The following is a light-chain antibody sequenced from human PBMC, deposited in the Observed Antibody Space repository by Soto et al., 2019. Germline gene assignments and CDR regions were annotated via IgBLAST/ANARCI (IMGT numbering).Light chain of an antibody. CDR3: SSYTSSSTLL. J-gene: IGLJ2*01. CDR2: DVS. V-gene: IGLV2-14*01. CDR1: SSDVGGYNY. Sequence: QSVLTQPASVSGSPGQSITISCTGTSSDVGGYNYVSWYQQHPGKAPKLMIYDVSNRPSGVSNRFSGSKSGNTASLTISGLQAEGEADYYCSSYTSSSTLLFGGGTKLTVL.